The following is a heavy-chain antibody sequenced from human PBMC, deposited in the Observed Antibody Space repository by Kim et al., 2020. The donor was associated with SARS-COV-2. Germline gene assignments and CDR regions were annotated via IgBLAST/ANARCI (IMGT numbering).Heavy chain of an antibody. J-gene: IGHJ6*02. CDR3: ARARRGISMIVVVTSYYYYGMDL. V-gene: IGHV4-34*01. D-gene: IGHD3-22*01. CDR1: GGSFSGYY. CDR2: INHSGST. Sequence: SETLSLTCAVYGGSFSGYYWSWIRQPPGKGLEWIGEINHSGSTNYNPSLKSRVTISVDTSKNQFSLKLSSVTAADTAVYYCARARRGISMIVVVTSYYYYGMDLWGQGTTVTVSS.